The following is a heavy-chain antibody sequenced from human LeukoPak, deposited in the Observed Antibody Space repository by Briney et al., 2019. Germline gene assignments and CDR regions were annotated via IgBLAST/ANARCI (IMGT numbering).Heavy chain of an antibody. CDR2: ITGNGGTI. D-gene: IGHD3-22*01. Sequence: AGGSLRLSCAASGFSFDDYAMHWVRQAPGKGLEWVSGITGNGGTIAYADSVKGRFTVSRGNAKSSLYLQMSSLRAEDMALYYCVRESGSYYFDYWGQGTLVTVSS. CDR3: VRESGSYYFDY. V-gene: IGHV3-9*03. CDR1: GFSFDDYA. J-gene: IGHJ4*02.